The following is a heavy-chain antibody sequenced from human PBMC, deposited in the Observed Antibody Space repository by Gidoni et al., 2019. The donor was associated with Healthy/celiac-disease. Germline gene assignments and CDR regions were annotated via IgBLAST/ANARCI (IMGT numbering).Heavy chain of an antibody. Sequence: QVQLQESGPGLVKPSETLSLTCTVSGGSISSYYWSWIRQPPGKGLEWIGYIYYSGSTNYNPSLKSRVTISVDTSKNQFSLKLSSVTAADTAVYYCARGPPWGSKYYYYYGMDVWGQGTTVTVSS. CDR1: GGSISSYY. CDR2: IYYSGST. D-gene: IGHD7-27*01. V-gene: IGHV4-59*01. CDR3: ARGPPWGSKYYYYYGMDV. J-gene: IGHJ6*02.